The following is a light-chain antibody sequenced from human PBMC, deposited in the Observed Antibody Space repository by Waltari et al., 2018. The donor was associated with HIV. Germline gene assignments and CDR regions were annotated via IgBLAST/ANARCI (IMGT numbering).Light chain of an antibody. CDR1: RSNIGAGYD. Sequence: QRVTISCTGSRSNIGAGYDVHWYQQLPGTAPKLLIYGNTNRPSGVPDRFSGSKSGTSASLAITGLQAEDEADYYCQSYDSSLSASVFGEGTKLTVL. CDR2: GNT. V-gene: IGLV1-40*01. CDR3: QSYDSSLSASV. J-gene: IGLJ2*01.